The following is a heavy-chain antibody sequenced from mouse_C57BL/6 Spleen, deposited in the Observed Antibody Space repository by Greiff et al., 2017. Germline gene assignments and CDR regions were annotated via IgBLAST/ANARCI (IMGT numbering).Heavy chain of an antibody. CDR2: IDPETGGT. V-gene: IGHV1-15*01. CDR1: GYTFTDYE. CDR3: TRRLGQASFAY. Sequence: VQLQESGAELVRPGASVTLSCKASGYTFTDYEMHWVKQTPVHGLEWIGAIDPETGGTAYNQKFKGKAILTADKSSSTAYMELRSLTSEDSAVEYCTRRLGQASFAYWGQGTLVTVSA. D-gene: IGHD4-1*01. J-gene: IGHJ3*01.